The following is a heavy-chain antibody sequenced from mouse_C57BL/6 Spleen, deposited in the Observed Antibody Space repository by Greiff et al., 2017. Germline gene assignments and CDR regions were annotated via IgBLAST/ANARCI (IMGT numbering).Heavy chain of an antibody. V-gene: IGHV1-22*01. CDR2: INPNNGGT. CDR3: ARSRGKWPEDWFAY. Sequence: EVQLQQSGPELVKPGASVKMSCKASGYTFTDYNMHWVKQSHGKSLEWIGYINPNNGGTSYNQKFKGKATLTVNKSSSTAYMELRSLTSEDSAVYYCARSRGKWPEDWFAYWGQGTLVTVSA. CDR1: GYTFTDYN. J-gene: IGHJ3*01. D-gene: IGHD1-3*01.